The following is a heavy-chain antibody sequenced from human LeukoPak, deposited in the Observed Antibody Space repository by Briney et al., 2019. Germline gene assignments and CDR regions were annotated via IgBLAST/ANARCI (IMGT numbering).Heavy chain of an antibody. J-gene: IGHJ4*02. V-gene: IGHV4-30-4*01. CDR3: ASYSMPFSGDDY. CDR1: GGSISSGDYY. D-gene: IGHD6-13*01. Sequence: SSETLSLTCTVSGGSISSGDYYWSWIRQPPGKGLEWIGYIYYSGSTYYNPSLKSRVTISVDTSKNQFSLKLSSVTAADTAVYYCASYSMPFSGDDYWGQGTLVTVSS. CDR2: IYYSGST.